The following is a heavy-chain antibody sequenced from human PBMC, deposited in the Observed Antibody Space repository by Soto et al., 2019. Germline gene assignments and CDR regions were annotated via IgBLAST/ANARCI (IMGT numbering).Heavy chain of an antibody. CDR2: IFDSETA. V-gene: IGHV4-31*03. CDR1: ADAISRGGYY. D-gene: IGHD3-16*02. Sequence: QVQLQESGPGLLKTSQTLSLTCTVSADAISRGGYYWNWIRQHPGKRMDWLGYIFDSETAYYNPSPKSRLTISIDTSKNQLSLTVTSVTPADPAVYYCASETCGVIHNAAALLGQGSVVTVYS. CDR3: ASETCGVIHNAAAL. J-gene: IGHJ3*01.